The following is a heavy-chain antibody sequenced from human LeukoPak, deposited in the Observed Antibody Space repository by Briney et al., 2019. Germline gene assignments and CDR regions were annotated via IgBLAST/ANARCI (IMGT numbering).Heavy chain of an antibody. Sequence: PGGSLRLSCAASGFIFSIYSMNWVRQAPGKGLEWVSFISSSSSTIYYADSVKGRFTISRDNAKNSLYLQMNSLRADDTAVYYCARVDDMRGHDYWGQGTLVTVSS. D-gene: IGHD3-9*01. CDR3: ARVDDMRGHDY. CDR1: GFIFSIYS. CDR2: ISSSSSTI. J-gene: IGHJ4*02. V-gene: IGHV3-48*01.